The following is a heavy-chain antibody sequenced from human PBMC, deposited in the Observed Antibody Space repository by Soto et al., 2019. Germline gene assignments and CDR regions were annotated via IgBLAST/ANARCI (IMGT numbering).Heavy chain of an antibody. D-gene: IGHD6-19*01. CDR3: AKDRCGFTSGWEFFDF. Sequence: EVALLESGGGLVQPGGSLRLSCEVSGVAFSFYSMSWVRQAPGKGLEWVASISGNGATTYYAASGKGRFTFSRDNSKNTVHLQMNSLRGEDTAVYYCAKDRCGFTSGWEFFDFWGQGTLVTVSS. CDR1: GVAFSFYS. CDR2: ISGNGATT. V-gene: IGHV3-23*01. J-gene: IGHJ4*02.